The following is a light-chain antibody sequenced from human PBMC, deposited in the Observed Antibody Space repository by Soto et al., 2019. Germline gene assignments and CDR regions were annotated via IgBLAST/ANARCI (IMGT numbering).Light chain of an antibody. J-gene: IGLJ1*01. Sequence: QSALTQPPSASGSPGQSVTISCTGTSSDVGGYNYVSWYQQHPGKAPKLMIYEVSKRPSGVPDRFSGSKSSNTASLTVSGLQAEDEADYYCSSYAGSNMDVFGTGTKLTVL. CDR2: EVS. V-gene: IGLV2-8*01. CDR1: SSDVGGYNY. CDR3: SSYAGSNMDV.